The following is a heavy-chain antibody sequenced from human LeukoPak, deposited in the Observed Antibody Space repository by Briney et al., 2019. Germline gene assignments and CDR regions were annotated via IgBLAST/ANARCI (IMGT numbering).Heavy chain of an antibody. CDR1: GYTFTGYY. D-gene: IGHD6-13*01. V-gene: IGHV1-2*02. Sequence: ASVKVSCKASGYTFTGYYVHWLRQAPGQGREWMGWINPDSGGTNYAQKFQGRVTMTRDTSISTAYMELSSLRSDDMAVYYSARGRSRSWYVYRGQGTLVTVSS. CDR2: INPDSGGT. J-gene: IGHJ4*02. CDR3: ARGRSRSWYVY.